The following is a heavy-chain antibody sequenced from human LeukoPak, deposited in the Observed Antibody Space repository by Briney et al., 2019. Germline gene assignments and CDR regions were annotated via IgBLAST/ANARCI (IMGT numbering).Heavy chain of an antibody. CDR3: ARDVGATPGYFDY. CDR1: GGFISSSSYY. D-gene: IGHD1-26*01. V-gene: IGHV4-39*07. J-gene: IGHJ4*02. Sequence: SETLSLTCTVSGGFISSSSYYWGWIRQPPGKGLEWIGSIYYSASTYYHPSLKSRVTISVDTSKNQFSLKLSSVTAADTAVYYCARDVGATPGYFDYWGQGTMVTVSS. CDR2: IYYSAST.